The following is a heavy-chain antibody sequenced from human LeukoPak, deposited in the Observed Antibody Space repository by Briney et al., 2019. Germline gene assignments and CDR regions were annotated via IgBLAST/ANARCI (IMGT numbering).Heavy chain of an antibody. CDR2: INTDRSST. CDR1: GFTFSSYW. CDR3: ARGFSYMDV. V-gene: IGHV3-74*01. J-gene: IGHJ6*03. Sequence: GGSLRLSCAASGFTFSSYWMHWVRHAPGKGLVWVSRINTDRSSTSYADSVKGRFTISRDNAKNSLYLQMNSLRAEDTAVYYCARGFSYMDVWGKGTTVTVSS.